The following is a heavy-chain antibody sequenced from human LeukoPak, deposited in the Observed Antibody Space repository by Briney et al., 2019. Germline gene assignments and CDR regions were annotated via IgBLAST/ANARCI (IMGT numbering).Heavy chain of an antibody. CDR2: IKSKTDGGTT. D-gene: IGHD6-6*01. J-gene: IGHJ5*02. Sequence: AGGSLRLSCAASGFTFSSYAMSWVRQAPGKGLEWVGRIKSKTDGGTTDYAAPVKGRFTISRDDSKNTLYLQMNSLKTEDTAVYYCTTDLAARPGNWFDPWGQGTLVTVSS. CDR3: TTDLAARPGNWFDP. V-gene: IGHV3-15*01. CDR1: GFTFSSYA.